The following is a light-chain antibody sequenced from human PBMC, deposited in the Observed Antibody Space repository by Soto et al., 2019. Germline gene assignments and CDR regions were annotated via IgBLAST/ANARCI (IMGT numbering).Light chain of an antibody. Sequence: EIVMTPSPATLSVSPGERATLSCSASQSVSSNLAWYQQKPGQAPRLLIYGASTRATGIPARCSGSGSGTEFTLTISSLQSEDFAVYYCQQYNNWPRTFGQGTKVDIK. J-gene: IGKJ1*01. V-gene: IGKV3-15*01. CDR2: GAS. CDR1: QSVSSN. CDR3: QQYNNWPRT.